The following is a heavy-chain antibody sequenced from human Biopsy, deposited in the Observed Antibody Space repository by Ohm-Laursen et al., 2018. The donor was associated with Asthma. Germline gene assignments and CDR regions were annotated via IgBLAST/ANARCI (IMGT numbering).Heavy chain of an antibody. D-gene: IGHD5-12*01. CDR1: GASIRGSGSY. V-gene: IGHV4-39*01. J-gene: IGHJ4*02. CDR3: ASPVNRAFGGYEWAAVFDY. CDR2: THYSGST. Sequence: GTLSLTCTVSGASIRGSGSYWAWIRQAPGKGPEWIGTTHYSGSTFYKPSLRSRVTMSLDTSTNQFSLRLRSVTATDTAVYYCASPVNRAFGGYEWAAVFDYWGQGILVTVSS.